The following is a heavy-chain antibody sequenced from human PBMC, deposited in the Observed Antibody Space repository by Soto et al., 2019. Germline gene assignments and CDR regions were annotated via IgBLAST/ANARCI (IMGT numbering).Heavy chain of an antibody. CDR2: IYYSGST. Sequence: SETLSLTCTVSGGSISSYYWSWIRQPPGKGLEWIGYIYYSGSTNYNPSLKSRVTISVDTSKNQFSLKLGSVTAAETAVYYCAREGPEGYYGSGSQRDAFDIWGQGTMVTVSS. CDR3: AREGPEGYYGSGSQRDAFDI. J-gene: IGHJ3*02. V-gene: IGHV4-59*01. CDR1: GGSISSYY. D-gene: IGHD3-10*01.